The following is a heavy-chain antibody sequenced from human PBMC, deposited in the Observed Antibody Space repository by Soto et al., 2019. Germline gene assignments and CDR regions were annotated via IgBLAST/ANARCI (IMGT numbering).Heavy chain of an antibody. CDR1: GFTVISNY. D-gene: IGHD3-3*01. J-gene: IGHJ6*02. CDR3: ATTSYDFWSGYYGYYYYGMDV. CDR2: IYSGGST. V-gene: IGHV3-66*01. Sequence: SLRLYCAASGFTVISNYMSWVRQAPGKGLEWVSVIYSGGSTYYADSVKGRFTISRDNSKNTLYLQMNSLRAEDTAVYYCATTSYDFWSGYYGYYYYGMDVWGQGTTVTVSS.